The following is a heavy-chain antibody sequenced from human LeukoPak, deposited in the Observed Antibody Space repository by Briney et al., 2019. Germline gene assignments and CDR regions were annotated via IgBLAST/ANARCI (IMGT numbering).Heavy chain of an antibody. D-gene: IGHD4-17*01. CDR2: IYYSGST. CDR1: GGSISSGDYY. CDR3: ARERGDYDKSWFDP. Sequence: SQTLSLTCTVSGGSISSGDYYWSWIRQPPGKGLEWIGYIYYSGSTYYNPSLKSRVTISVDTSKNQFSLKLSSVTAADTAVYYCARERGDYDKSWFDPWSQGTLATVSS. V-gene: IGHV4-30-4*08. J-gene: IGHJ5*02.